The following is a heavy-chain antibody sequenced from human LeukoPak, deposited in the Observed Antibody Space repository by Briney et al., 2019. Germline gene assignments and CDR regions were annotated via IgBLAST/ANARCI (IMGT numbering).Heavy chain of an antibody. V-gene: IGHV3-23*01. Sequence: GGSLRLSCAASGFTFSSYAMSWVRQAPGKGLEWVSAISGSGGSTYYADSVKGRFTISRDNSKNTLYPQMNSLRAEDTAVYYCAKTGSDIVVVPAALRYYFDYWGQGTLVTVSS. CDR2: ISGSGGST. J-gene: IGHJ4*02. D-gene: IGHD2-2*01. CDR3: AKTGSDIVVVPAALRYYFDY. CDR1: GFTFSSYA.